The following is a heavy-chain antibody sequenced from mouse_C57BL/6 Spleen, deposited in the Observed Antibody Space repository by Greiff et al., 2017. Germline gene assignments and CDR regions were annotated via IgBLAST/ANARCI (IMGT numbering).Heavy chain of an antibody. Sequence: QVQLQQPGAELVKPGASVKLSCKASGYTFTSYWMQWVKQRPGQGLEWIGEIDPSDSYTNYNQKFKGKATLTVDTSSSTAYMQLSSLTSEDSAVNYCARNYGNLRRWFAYWGQGTLVTVSA. D-gene: IGHD2-1*01. J-gene: IGHJ3*01. CDR2: IDPSDSYT. V-gene: IGHV1-50*01. CDR3: ARNYGNLRRWFAY. CDR1: GYTFTSYW.